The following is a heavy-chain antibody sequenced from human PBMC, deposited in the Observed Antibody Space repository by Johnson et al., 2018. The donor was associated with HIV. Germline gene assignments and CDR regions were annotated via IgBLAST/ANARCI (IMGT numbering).Heavy chain of an antibody. CDR3: ARDRVMVGATVDAFDI. CDR2: INWNGGST. D-gene: IGHD1-26*01. Sequence: EQLVESGGGVVQPGRSLRLSCAASGFTFNPYDMSWVRQAPGKGLEWVSGINWNGGSTGYADSVKGRFTISRDNAKNSLYLQMSSLRAEDTALYYCARDRVMVGATVDAFDIWGQGTMVTVSS. CDR1: GFTFNPYD. V-gene: IGHV3-20*04. J-gene: IGHJ3*02.